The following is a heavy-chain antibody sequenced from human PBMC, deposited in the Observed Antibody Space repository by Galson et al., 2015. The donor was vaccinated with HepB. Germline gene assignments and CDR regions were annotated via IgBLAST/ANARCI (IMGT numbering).Heavy chain of an antibody. CDR1: GFTFSSDS. CDR3: ARVYCTGGSCYGTGFDY. Sequence: SLRLSCAASGFTFSSDSMNWVRQAPGKGLEWLSYISGSSVSIYYADSVKGRFTISRDNDQNSLYLQMDSLRVEDTAVYYCARVYCTGGSCYGTGFDYWGQGILVTVSS. D-gene: IGHD2-8*02. J-gene: IGHJ4*02. CDR2: ISGSSVSI. V-gene: IGHV3-48*01.